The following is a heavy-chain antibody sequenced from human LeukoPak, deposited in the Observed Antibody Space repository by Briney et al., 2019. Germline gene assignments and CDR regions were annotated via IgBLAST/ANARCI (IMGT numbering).Heavy chain of an antibody. CDR3: AKGYSSSWYSSNWFDP. CDR2: ISGSGGST. Sequence: GGSLRLSCATSGFTFSSYAMSWVRQAPGKGPEWVSAISGSGGSTYYADSVKGRFTISRDNSKNTLYLQMNSLRAEDTAVYYCAKGYSSSWYSSNWFDPWGQGTLVTVSS. D-gene: IGHD6-13*01. V-gene: IGHV3-23*01. J-gene: IGHJ5*02. CDR1: GFTFSSYA.